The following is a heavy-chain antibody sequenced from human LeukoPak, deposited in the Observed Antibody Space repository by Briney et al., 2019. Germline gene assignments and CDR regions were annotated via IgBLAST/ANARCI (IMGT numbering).Heavy chain of an antibody. D-gene: IGHD5-24*01. CDR1: GYTFTGYY. Sequence: ASVKVSCKASGYTFTGYYMHWVRQAPGQGLEWMGWINPNSGGTNYAQKFQGRVTMTRDTSISTAYMELSRLRSDDTAEYYCARDRSATLEETDAFDIWGQGTMVTVSS. CDR2: INPNSGGT. V-gene: IGHV1-2*02. CDR3: ARDRSATLEETDAFDI. J-gene: IGHJ3*02.